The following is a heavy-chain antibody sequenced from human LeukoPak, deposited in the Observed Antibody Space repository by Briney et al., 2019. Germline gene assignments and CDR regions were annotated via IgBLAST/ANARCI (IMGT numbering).Heavy chain of an antibody. CDR1: GFTFSSYG. J-gene: IGHJ3*02. Sequence: PGGSLRLSCAASGFTFSSYGMHWVRQAPGKGLEWVAVIWYDGSNKYYADSVKGRFTISRDNSKNTLYLQMNSLRAEDTAVYYCARQQSSSVAFDICGQGTMVTVSS. D-gene: IGHD6-13*01. V-gene: IGHV3-33*01. CDR3: ARQQSSSVAFDI. CDR2: IWYDGSNK.